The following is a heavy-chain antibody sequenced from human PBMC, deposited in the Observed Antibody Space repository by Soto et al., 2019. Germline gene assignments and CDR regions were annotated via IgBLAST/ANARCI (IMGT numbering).Heavy chain of an antibody. CDR1: GYTFTDYF. CDR3: ARPTAARDLVY. D-gene: IGHD6-6*01. CDR2: INPKNGDT. J-gene: IGHJ4*02. V-gene: IGHV1-2*02. Sequence: QVQVVQSGAEVKEPGASVKVSCKASGYTFTDYFLHWVRQAPGQGLEWMGWINPKNGDTSYAQDFQDRVTMTRDTAISTAYMELSSLRSDDTAVYYCARPTAARDLVYWGQGTPVTVSA.